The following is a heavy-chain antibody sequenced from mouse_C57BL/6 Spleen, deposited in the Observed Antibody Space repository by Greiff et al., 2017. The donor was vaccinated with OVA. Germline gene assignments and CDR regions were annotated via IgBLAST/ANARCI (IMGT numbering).Heavy chain of an antibody. CDR3: ARENYGSSTYYFDY. Sequence: QVQLQQPGAELVKPGASVKMSCKASGYTFTSYWITWVKQRPGQGLEWIGDIYPGSGSTNYNEKFKSKATLTVDTSSSTAYMQLSSLTSEDSAVYYCARENYGSSTYYFDYWGQGTTPTVSS. D-gene: IGHD1-1*01. V-gene: IGHV1-55*01. J-gene: IGHJ2*01. CDR1: GYTFTSYW. CDR2: IYPGSGST.